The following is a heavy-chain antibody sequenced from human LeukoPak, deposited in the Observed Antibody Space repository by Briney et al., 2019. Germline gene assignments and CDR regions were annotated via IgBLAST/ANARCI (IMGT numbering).Heavy chain of an antibody. Sequence: GGSLRLTCAASGFTFSNYWMSWVRQAPGKGLEWVANIKQDGSETYYVDSVKGRFTISRDNAKNSLFLQMNSLTAEDTAVYYCARKGGTRGPLNYWGQGTLVTVSS. V-gene: IGHV3-7*01. CDR1: GFTFSNYW. CDR2: IKQDGSET. J-gene: IGHJ4*02. CDR3: ARKGGTRGPLNY. D-gene: IGHD2-8*01.